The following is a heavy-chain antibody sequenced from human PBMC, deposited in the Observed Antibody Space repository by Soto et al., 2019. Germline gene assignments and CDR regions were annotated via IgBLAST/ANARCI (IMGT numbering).Heavy chain of an antibody. CDR2: IYYSGST. D-gene: IGHD3-10*01. J-gene: IGHJ6*03. CDR1: SGSISSSDYF. Sequence: SETLSLTCTVSSGSISSSDYFWGWIRQPPGKGLEWIGNIYYSGSTFYNPSLKSRVTMSVDTSKNQFSLKLSSVTAADTAVYYCARVLRDYPFYYYYMDVWGKGTTVTVSS. CDR3: ARVLRDYPFYYYYMDV. V-gene: IGHV4-39*01.